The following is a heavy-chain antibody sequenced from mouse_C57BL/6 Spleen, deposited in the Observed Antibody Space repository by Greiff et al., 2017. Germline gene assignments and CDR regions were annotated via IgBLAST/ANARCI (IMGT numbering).Heavy chain of an antibody. V-gene: IGHV5-4*01. CDR1: GFTFSSYA. CDR3: ARDRSGAFAY. Sequence: EVQLVESGEGLVKPGGSLKLSCAASGFTFSSYAMSWVRQTPEKRLEWVATISDGGSYTYYPDNVKGRFTISRDNAKNNLYLQMSHLKSEDTAMYYCARDRSGAFAYWGQGTLVTVSA. J-gene: IGHJ3*01. CDR2: ISDGGSYT. D-gene: IGHD1-3*01.